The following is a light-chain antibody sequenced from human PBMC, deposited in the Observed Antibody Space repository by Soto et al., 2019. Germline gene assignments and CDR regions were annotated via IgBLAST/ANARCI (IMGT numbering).Light chain of an antibody. CDR2: TAS. V-gene: IGKV1-9*01. Sequence: DIQLTQSPSFLSASVGDTVTITCRASRDIGSYLAWYQHTPGNAPKLLIYTASNLRSGVPSKFSGSGSGTEFTLSITGLQPEDFATYYCHQVHDNPLNFGGGTRVEIE. J-gene: IGKJ4*01. CDR1: RDIGSY. CDR3: HQVHDNPLN.